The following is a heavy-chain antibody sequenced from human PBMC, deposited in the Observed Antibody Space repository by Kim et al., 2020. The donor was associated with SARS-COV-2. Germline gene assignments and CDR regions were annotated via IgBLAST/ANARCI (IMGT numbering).Heavy chain of an antibody. CDR3: ARDGLLWFGDPPVY. CDR1: GYSFTSYG. CDR2: ISAYNGNT. V-gene: IGHV1-18*04. D-gene: IGHD3-10*01. J-gene: IGHJ4*02. Sequence: ASVKVSCKASGYSFTSYGISWVRQAPGQGLEWMGWISAYNGNTKYAQKLQGRVTMTTDTSTTTAYMELRSLRSDDTAVYYCARDGLLWFGDPPVYWGQGTLVTVSS.